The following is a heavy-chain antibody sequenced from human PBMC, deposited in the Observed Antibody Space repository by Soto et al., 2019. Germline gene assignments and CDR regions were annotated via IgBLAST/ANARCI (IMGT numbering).Heavy chain of an antibody. CDR3: ARRRAMVRGVSDY. D-gene: IGHD3-10*01. J-gene: IGHJ4*02. CDR2: INHSGST. V-gene: IGHV4-34*01. CDR1: GGSFSGYY. Sequence: QVQLQQWGAGLLKPSETLSLTCAVYGGSFSGYYWSWIRQPPGKGLEWIGEINHSGSTNYNPSLKSRVTISVDTSKNQFSLKLSSVTAADTAVYYCARRRAMVRGVSDYWGQGTLVTVSS.